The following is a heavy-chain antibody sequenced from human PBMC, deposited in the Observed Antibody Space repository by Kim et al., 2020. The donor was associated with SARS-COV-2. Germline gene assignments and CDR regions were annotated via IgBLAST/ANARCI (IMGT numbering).Heavy chain of an antibody. CDR2: IETDGSTV. V-gene: IGHV3-74*01. CDR1: GLIFSDRA. Sequence: GGSLRLSCVTSGLIFSDRAMNWVREVPGKGLVWVSRIETDGSTVSYADSVKGRISMSRDNAKNTVYLHMSGLRVEDTAVYYCAKTHYWGFDYWGQGALVTVSS. D-gene: IGHD2-21*01. CDR3: AKTHYWGFDY. J-gene: IGHJ4*02.